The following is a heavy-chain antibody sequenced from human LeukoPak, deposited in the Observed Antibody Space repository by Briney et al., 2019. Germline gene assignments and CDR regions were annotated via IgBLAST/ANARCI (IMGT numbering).Heavy chain of an antibody. CDR3: AKGTHSTGWTGFDY. Sequence: GGSLRLSCAASGFTFSSYAMSWVRQAPGKGLEWVSGISSSGGNTYYADSVKGRFTISRDNSRSTLYLQMNSLRAEDTAVYYCAKGTHSTGWTGFDYSGQGTLVAVSS. CDR2: ISSSGGNT. CDR1: GFTFSSYA. V-gene: IGHV3-23*01. D-gene: IGHD6-19*01. J-gene: IGHJ4*02.